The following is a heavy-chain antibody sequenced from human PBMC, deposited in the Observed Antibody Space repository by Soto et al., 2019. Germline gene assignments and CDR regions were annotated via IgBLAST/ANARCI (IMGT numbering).Heavy chain of an antibody. D-gene: IGHD3-9*01. Sequence: QVQLVQSGAEVKKPGSSVKVSCRASGGTLSSHIISWVLQAPGQGLEWMGWIIPILDITTYAQKVQGRLTISADISTSTADMELSSLRAEATAVYYCARRARNYDILTPKSDVCGTGATV. CDR2: IIPILDIT. CDR3: ARRARNYDILTPKSDV. J-gene: IGHJ6*03. CDR1: GGTLSSHI. V-gene: IGHV1-69*02.